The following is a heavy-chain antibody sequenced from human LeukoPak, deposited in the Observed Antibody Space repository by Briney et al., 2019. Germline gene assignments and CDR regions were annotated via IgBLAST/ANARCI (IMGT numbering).Heavy chain of an antibody. Sequence: PGGSLRLSCAASGFTFSNYWMSWVRQAPGKGLEWVANIKQDGSEKYYVDSVKGRFTISRDNAKNSLYLQMNSLRAEDTAVYYCARDAYSYASYMDVWGKGTTVTVSS. J-gene: IGHJ6*03. CDR3: ARDAYSYASYMDV. D-gene: IGHD5-18*01. CDR1: GFTFSNYW. CDR2: IKQDGSEK. V-gene: IGHV3-7*01.